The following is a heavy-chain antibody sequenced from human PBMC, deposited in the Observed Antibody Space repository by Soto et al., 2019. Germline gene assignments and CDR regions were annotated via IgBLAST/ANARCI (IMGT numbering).Heavy chain of an antibody. J-gene: IGHJ6*02. Sequence: GGSLRLSCAASGFTFSSYWMHWVRQAPGKGLVWVSRINSDGSSTSYADSVKGRFTISRDNAKNTLYLQMNSLRAEDTAVYYCARAGDSSSWYYYYYGMDVWGQGTTVTVSS. D-gene: IGHD6-13*01. V-gene: IGHV3-74*01. CDR1: GFTFSSYW. CDR2: INSDGSST. CDR3: ARAGDSSSWYYYYYGMDV.